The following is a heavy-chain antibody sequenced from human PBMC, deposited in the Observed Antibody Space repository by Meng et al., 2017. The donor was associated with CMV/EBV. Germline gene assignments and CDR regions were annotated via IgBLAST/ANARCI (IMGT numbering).Heavy chain of an antibody. CDR2: INPNSGGT. V-gene: IGHV1-2*02. CDR1: GYTFTGYY. CDR3: AREDIVVVPAATYNWFDP. J-gene: IGHJ5*02. D-gene: IGHD2-2*01. Sequence: ASVKVSCKASGYTFTGYYMHWVRQAPGQGLVWMGWINPNSGGTNYAQKFQGRVTMTRDTSISTAYMELSRLRSDDTAVYYCAREDIVVVPAATYNWFDPWGQGTLVTVSS.